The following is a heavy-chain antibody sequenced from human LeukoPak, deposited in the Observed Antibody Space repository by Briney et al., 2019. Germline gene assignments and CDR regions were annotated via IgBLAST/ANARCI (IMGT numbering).Heavy chain of an antibody. CDR3: ARESYYDFWSGFQNFDY. V-gene: IGHV1-2*02. CDR1: GYTFTGYY. CDR2: INPNSGGT. J-gene: IGHJ4*02. D-gene: IGHD3-3*01. Sequence: ASVKVSCKASGYTFTGYYMHWVRQAPGQGLEWMGWINPNSGGTNYAQKFQGRVTMTRDTSISTAYMELSSLRSDDTAVYYCARESYYDFWSGFQNFDYWGQGTLVTVSS.